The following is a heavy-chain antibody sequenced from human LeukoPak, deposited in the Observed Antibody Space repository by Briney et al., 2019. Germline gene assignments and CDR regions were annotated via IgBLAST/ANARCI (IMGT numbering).Heavy chain of an antibody. D-gene: IGHD6-19*01. CDR3: ARESPGYSSGWYWFDY. CDR1: GGSISSYY. Sequence: PSETLSLTCTVSGGSISSYYWSWIRQPAGKGLEWIGRIYTSGSTNYNPSLKSRVTMSVDTSKNQFSLKLSSVAAADTAVYYCARESPGYSSGWYWFDYWGQGTLVTVSS. CDR2: IYTSGST. V-gene: IGHV4-4*07. J-gene: IGHJ4*02.